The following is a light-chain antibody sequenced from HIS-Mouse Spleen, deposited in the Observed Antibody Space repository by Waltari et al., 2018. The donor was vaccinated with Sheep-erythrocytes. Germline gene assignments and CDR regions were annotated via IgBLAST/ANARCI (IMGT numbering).Light chain of an antibody. J-gene: IGKJ4*01. CDR2: DAS. V-gene: IGKV1-33*01. CDR3: QQYDNLLT. CDR1: QDISNY. Sequence: DIQMTQSPSSLSASVGESVTITCQASQDISNYLNWYQQKPGKAPKLLIYDASNLETGVPSRFSGSGSGTDFTFTISSLQPEDIATYYGQQYDNLLTFGGGTKVGIK.